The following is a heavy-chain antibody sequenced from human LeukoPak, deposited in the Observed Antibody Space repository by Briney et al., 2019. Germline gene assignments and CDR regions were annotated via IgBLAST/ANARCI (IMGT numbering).Heavy chain of an antibody. CDR3: YGGGY. V-gene: IGHV3-13*04. CDR1: GFTFSTYD. CDR2: ITSAGDT. D-gene: IGHD4-23*01. J-gene: IGHJ4*02. Sequence: GGSLRLSCAASGFTFSTYDMHWVRQATGKGLEWVSAITSAGDTHYAGSVKGRFTISRENAKNSLYLQMSSLTAGDTAVYYCYGGGYWGQGTLVTVSS.